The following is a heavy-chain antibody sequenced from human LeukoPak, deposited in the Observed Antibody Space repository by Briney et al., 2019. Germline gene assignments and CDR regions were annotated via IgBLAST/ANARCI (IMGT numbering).Heavy chain of an antibody. D-gene: IGHD2-2*01. J-gene: IGHJ5*02. Sequence: SVKVSCKASGGTFSSYAISWVRQAPGQGLEWMGGIIPIFGTANYAQKFQGRVTITADESTSTAYMELSSLRSEDTAVYYCARDLKYQLLGFDPWGHGTLVTVSS. V-gene: IGHV1-69*13. CDR1: GGTFSSYA. CDR3: ARDLKYQLLGFDP. CDR2: IIPIFGTA.